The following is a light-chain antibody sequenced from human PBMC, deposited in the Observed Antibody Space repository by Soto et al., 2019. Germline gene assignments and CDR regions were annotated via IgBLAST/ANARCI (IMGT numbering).Light chain of an antibody. Sequence: EIVLTQSPGTLSLSPGERATLSCRASQSVSSSSYLAWYQQKPGQAPRLLIYVASSRATGITDRFSGSGSGTDFTLTISTLEPEDFAVYYCHQYGSSPTYTIGHGTKLEIK. J-gene: IGKJ2*01. CDR1: QSVSSSSY. CDR2: VAS. CDR3: HQYGSSPTYT. V-gene: IGKV3-20*01.